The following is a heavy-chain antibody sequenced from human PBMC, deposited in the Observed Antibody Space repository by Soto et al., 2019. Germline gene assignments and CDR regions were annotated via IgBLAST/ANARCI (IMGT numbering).Heavy chain of an antibody. D-gene: IGHD6-13*01. J-gene: IGHJ5*02. CDR3: TRDDHYSSQA. V-gene: IGHV3-7*05. Sequence: EVQLVESGGGLFQPGGSLRLSCAASGFTFSRYWMTWVRQAPGKGLEWVANIKQDGSEKYYVDSVKGRFTISRDNAENSLYLQMNSLRVEDTAVYYCTRDDHYSSQAWGQGTLVTVSS. CDR1: GFTFSRYW. CDR2: IKQDGSEK.